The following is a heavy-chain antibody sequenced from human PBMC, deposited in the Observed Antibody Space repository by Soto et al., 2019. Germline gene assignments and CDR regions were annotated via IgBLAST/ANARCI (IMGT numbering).Heavy chain of an antibody. J-gene: IGHJ6*02. V-gene: IGHV1-69*13. D-gene: IGHD6-6*01. Sequence: AASVKVSCKASGGSFSTYAVNWVRQAPGQGLEWMGGIIPIFGTPKYAQKFQDRLTITADESTNTAYMEMRSLRSEDTAVYFCARDRDKLGVSVNYGLDVWGQGTTVTVSS. CDR3: ARDRDKLGVSVNYGLDV. CDR1: GGSFSTYA. CDR2: IIPIFGTP.